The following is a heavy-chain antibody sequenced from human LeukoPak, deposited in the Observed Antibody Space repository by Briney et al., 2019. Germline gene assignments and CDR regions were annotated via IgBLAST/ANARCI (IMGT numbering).Heavy chain of an antibody. D-gene: IGHD6-13*01. J-gene: IGHJ4*02. CDR2: IYYSGST. CDR1: GGSISSGGYY. CDR3: ARGQQLVLGYFDY. V-gene: IGHV4-31*03. Sequence: SQTLSLTCTVSGGSISSGGYYWSWIRQHPGKGLEWIGYIYYSGSTYYNPSLKSRVTISVDTSKNQFSPKLSSVTAADTAVYYCARGQQLVLGYFDYWGQGTLVTVSS.